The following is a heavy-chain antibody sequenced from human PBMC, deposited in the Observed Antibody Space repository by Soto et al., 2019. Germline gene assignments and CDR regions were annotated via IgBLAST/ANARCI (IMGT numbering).Heavy chain of an antibody. J-gene: IGHJ6*02. D-gene: IGHD6-6*01. Sequence: PSETLSLTCTVSGGPISSYYWSWIRQPPGKGLEWIGYIYYSGNTNYNPSLKSRVTISVDTSKNQFSLNLSSVTAADTAVYYCARDQATRPYYGMDVWGQGTTVTVSS. CDR2: IYYSGNT. CDR1: GGPISSYY. V-gene: IGHV4-59*01. CDR3: ARDQATRPYYGMDV.